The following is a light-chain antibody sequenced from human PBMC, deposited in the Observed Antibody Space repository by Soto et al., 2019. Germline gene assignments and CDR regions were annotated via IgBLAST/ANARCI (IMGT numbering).Light chain of an antibody. CDR3: MEALQTWT. V-gene: IGKV2-28*01. J-gene: IGKJ1*01. CDR2: LGS. Sequence: EIVMTQSPLSLPVTPGEPASISCRSSQSLLHSNGYNFLNWYLQKPGQSPQRLIFLGSNRGSGVRDRFSGSGSGADFTLKISRVAADDVGVYYSMEALQTWTFGQGPKVEIK. CDR1: QSLLHSNGYNF.